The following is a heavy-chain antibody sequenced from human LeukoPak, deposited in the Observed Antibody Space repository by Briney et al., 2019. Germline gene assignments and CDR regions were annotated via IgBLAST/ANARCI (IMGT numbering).Heavy chain of an antibody. J-gene: IGHJ4*02. V-gene: IGHV3-7*01. CDR3: ATTVTTYLFDY. CDR2: IKQDGSEK. D-gene: IGHD4-17*01. Sequence: GGSLRLSCAASGFTFSNAWMSWVRQAPGKGLEWVANIKQDGSEKYYVDSVKGRFTISRDNAKNSLYLQMSSLRAEDTAVYYCATTVTTYLFDYWGQGTLVTVSS. CDR1: GFTFSNAW.